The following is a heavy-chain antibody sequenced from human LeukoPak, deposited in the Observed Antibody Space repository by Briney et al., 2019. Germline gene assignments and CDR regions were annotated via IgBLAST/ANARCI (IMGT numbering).Heavy chain of an antibody. CDR1: GGSISSGSYY. J-gene: IGHJ3*02. CDR2: IYTSGST. D-gene: IGHD3-22*01. V-gene: IGHV4-61*02. Sequence: SQTLSLTCTVSGGSISSGSYYWSWIRQPAGKGLEWFGRIYTSGSTNYNPSLKSRVTISVDASKNQFSLKLSSVTAADTAVYYCARDGYYYDSSGYYYLRDAFDIWGQGTMVAVSS. CDR3: ARDGYYYDSSGYYYLRDAFDI.